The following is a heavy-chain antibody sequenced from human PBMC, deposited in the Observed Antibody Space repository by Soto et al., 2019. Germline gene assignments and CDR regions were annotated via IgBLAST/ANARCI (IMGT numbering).Heavy chain of an antibody. CDR2: ISSSSSYI. D-gene: IGHD2-8*01. V-gene: IGHV3-21*01. CDR1: GFTFSSDI. J-gene: IGHJ4*02. CDR3: ARGGYCTNGVCYSDY. Sequence: PGGSLILSCAAYGFTFSSDIMNWVRQAPGKGLEWVSSISSSSSYIYYADSVKGRFTISRDNAKNSLYLQMNSLRAEDTAVYFCARGGYCTNGVCYSDYWGQGTLVTVSS.